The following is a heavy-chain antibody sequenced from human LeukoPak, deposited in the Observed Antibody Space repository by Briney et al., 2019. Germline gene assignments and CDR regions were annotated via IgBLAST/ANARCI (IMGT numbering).Heavy chain of an antibody. D-gene: IGHD6-19*01. Sequence: GGSLRLSCEASGFTFSSYAMSWVRQAPGKGLEWVGRIKSKTDGGTTDYAAPVKGRFTISRDDSKNTLYLQMNSLKTEDTAVYYCTTEAVAGYYYYYGMDVWGQGTTVTVSS. J-gene: IGHJ6*02. CDR1: GFTFSSYA. CDR2: IKSKTDGGTT. V-gene: IGHV3-15*01. CDR3: TTEAVAGYYYYYGMDV.